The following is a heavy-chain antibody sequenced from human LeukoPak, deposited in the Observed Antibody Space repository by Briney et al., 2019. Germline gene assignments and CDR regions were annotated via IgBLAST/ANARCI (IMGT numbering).Heavy chain of an antibody. CDR1: GGSFSGYY. CDR3: ARVGDSGLRLTPHWFDP. J-gene: IGHJ5*02. Sequence: SETLSLTCAVYGGSFSGYYWSWIRQPPGKGLEWIGEINHSGSTNYNPSLKSRVTISVDTSKNQFSLKLSSVTAADTAVYYCARVGDSGLRLTPHWFDPWGQGTLVTVSS. CDR2: INHSGST. D-gene: IGHD5-12*01. V-gene: IGHV4-34*01.